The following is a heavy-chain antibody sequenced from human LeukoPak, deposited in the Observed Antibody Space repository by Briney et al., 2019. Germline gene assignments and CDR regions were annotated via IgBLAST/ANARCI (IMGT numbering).Heavy chain of an antibody. J-gene: IGHJ4*02. V-gene: IGHV4-59*01. Sequence: SETLSLTCTVSGGSINNYYWSWIRQPPGKGLEWIGYIYHSGSTTYNPSLKSRVTISVDTSKNQFSLKLSSVTAADTAIYYCARTYYYGSGRYFDYWGQGTLVTVSS. CDR1: GGSINNYY. CDR3: ARTYYYGSGRYFDY. D-gene: IGHD3-10*01. CDR2: IYHSGST.